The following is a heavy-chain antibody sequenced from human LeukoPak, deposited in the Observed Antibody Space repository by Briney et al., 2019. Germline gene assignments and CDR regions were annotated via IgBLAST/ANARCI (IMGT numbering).Heavy chain of an antibody. V-gene: IGHV4-59*08. CDR2: IYYSGST. J-gene: IGHJ4*02. CDR3: ARRGRDGYIHY. CDR1: GGSISSYY. Sequence: PSETLSLTCTVSGGSISSYYWSWIRQPPGKGLEWIGYIYYSGSTNYNPSLKSRVTISVDTSKNQFSLKLSSVTAADTAVYYCARRGRDGYIHYWGQGTLVTVSS. D-gene: IGHD5-24*01.